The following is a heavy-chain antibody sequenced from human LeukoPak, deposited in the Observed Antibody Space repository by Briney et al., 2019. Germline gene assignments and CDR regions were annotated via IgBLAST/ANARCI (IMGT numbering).Heavy chain of an antibody. CDR3: ARGYCNGDSCYYNP. J-gene: IGHJ5*02. Sequence: GGSLRLSCVASGFTFSDYSMNWVRQAPGKRLEWISYISSSSSARFFADSVKGRFTISRDNAENSLYLQMNTLRDEDTAVYYCARGYCNGDSCYYNPWGQGTLVTVSS. D-gene: IGHD2-15*01. CDR1: GFTFSDYS. CDR2: ISSSSSAR. V-gene: IGHV3-48*02.